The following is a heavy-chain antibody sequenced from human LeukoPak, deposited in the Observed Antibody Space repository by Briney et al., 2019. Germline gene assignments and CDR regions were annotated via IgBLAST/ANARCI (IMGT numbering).Heavy chain of an antibody. V-gene: IGHV5-51*01. CDR1: GYSFASYW. Sequence: GESLKISCKGSGYSFASYWIGWVRQMPGKGLEWMGIIYPGDSDTRYSPPFQGQVTISADRSISTAYLQWSSLKASDTAMYYCARHDYGGTNYFDPWGQGTLVTVSS. CDR3: ARHDYGGTNYFDP. D-gene: IGHD4-23*01. J-gene: IGHJ5*02. CDR2: IYPGDSDT.